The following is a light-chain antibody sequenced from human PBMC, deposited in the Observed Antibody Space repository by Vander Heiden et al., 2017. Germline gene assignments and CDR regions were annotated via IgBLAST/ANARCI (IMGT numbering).Light chain of an antibody. CDR2: EVT. J-gene: IGLJ1*01. Sequence: QSALTQPASVFGSPGQSITISCTGTTSDIGTYNFVSWYQQHPGKAPKLMIYEVTKRPSGVSNRFSGSKSANTASLTISGLQAEDEADYYCCSYAGSGTFVFGTGTKVTVL. CDR1: TSDIGTYNF. V-gene: IGLV2-23*02. CDR3: CSYAGSGTFV.